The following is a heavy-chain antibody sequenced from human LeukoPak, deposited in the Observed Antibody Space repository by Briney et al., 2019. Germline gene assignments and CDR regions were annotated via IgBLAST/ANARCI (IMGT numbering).Heavy chain of an antibody. CDR2: IKQDGSEK. V-gene: IGHV3-7*01. CDR3: VREASMVRGVTFYYYGMDV. Sequence: PRGSLRLSCAASGFTFSSYWMSWVRQAPGKGLEWVANIKQDGSEKHYVDSVKGRFTISRDNAKNSLYLQMNSLRAEDTAVYYCVREASMVRGVTFYYYGMDVWGQGTTVTVSS. CDR1: GFTFSSYW. D-gene: IGHD3-10*01. J-gene: IGHJ6*02.